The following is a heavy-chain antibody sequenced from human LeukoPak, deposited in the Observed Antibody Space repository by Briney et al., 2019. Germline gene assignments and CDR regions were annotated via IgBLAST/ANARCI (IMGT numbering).Heavy chain of an antibody. Sequence: GGSLRLSCAASGFTFSSYAMSWVRRAPGMGLEWVSGISGSGGSTHYADSVKGRFTISRDNSKNTLYLQMSSLRAEDTAVYYCAKDSAVTPFYFEYWGQGTLVAVSS. V-gene: IGHV3-23*01. CDR2: ISGSGGST. CDR3: AKDSAVTPFYFEY. CDR1: GFTFSSYA. D-gene: IGHD4-17*01. J-gene: IGHJ4*02.